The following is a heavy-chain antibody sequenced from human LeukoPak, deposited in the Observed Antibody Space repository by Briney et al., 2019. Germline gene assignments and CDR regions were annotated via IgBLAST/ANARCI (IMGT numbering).Heavy chain of an antibody. CDR3: AKDKSITIFGVVPLDY. J-gene: IGHJ4*02. Sequence: GGSLRLSCTASGFTFSNFWMGWVRQAPGKGLEWVANIKQDETEKFYLGSVKGRFTISRDNSKNTLYLQMNSLRAEDTAVYYCAKDKSITIFGVVPLDYWGQGTLVTVSS. D-gene: IGHD3-3*01. CDR2: IKQDETEK. CDR1: GFTFSNFW. V-gene: IGHV3-7*03.